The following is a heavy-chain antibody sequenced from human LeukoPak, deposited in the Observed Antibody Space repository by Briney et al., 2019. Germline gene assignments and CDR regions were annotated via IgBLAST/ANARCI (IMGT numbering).Heavy chain of an antibody. Sequence: ASVKVSCKASGYTFTSYGISWVRQAPGQGLEWMGWISAYNGNTNYAQKLQGRVTMTTDTSTSTAYMELRSLRSDDTAVYYCARDQQYYDSSGIIDYWGQGTLVTVSS. CDR3: ARDQQYYDSSGIIDY. V-gene: IGHV1-18*01. CDR1: GYTFTSYG. D-gene: IGHD3-22*01. J-gene: IGHJ4*02. CDR2: ISAYNGNT.